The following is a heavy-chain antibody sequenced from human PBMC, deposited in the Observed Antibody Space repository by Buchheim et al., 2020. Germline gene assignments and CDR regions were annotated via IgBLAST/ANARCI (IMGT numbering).Heavy chain of an antibody. Sequence: EVQLLESGGGLVQPGGSLRLSCAASGFTFSSYAMSWVRQAPGKGLEWVSAISGSGGSTYYADSVKGRFTISRDNSKNTLYLQMNSLRAEDTAVYYCARDYYDSSGYYYDVPFDYWGQGTL. J-gene: IGHJ4*02. CDR3: ARDYYDSSGYYYDVPFDY. CDR2: ISGSGGST. V-gene: IGHV3-23*01. CDR1: GFTFSSYA. D-gene: IGHD3-22*01.